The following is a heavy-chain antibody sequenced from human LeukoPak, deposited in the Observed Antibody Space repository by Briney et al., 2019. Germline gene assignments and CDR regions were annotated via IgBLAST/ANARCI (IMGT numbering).Heavy chain of an antibody. CDR3: ARDPRAFDI. V-gene: IGHV3-48*02. CDR1: GFTFSDYS. CDR2: ISRSSSII. J-gene: IGHJ3*02. Sequence: PGGSLRLSCAGSGFTFSDYSMNWVRQAPGKELEWVSYISRSSSIIYYADSVKGRFTISRDNAKNSLYLQMNSLRDEDTAVYYCARDPRAFDIWDQGTMVTVSS.